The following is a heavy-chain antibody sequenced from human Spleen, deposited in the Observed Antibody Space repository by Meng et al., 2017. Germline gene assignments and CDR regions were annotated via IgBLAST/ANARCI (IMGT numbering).Heavy chain of an antibody. CDR3: ARASMVRGVGAFDI. Sequence: ASVKVSCKPSGYTFPDYWLHWVRRAPGQGLEWMGRIDPKSGDTQYAQRFQGRVTMTRDTSTAYMELRSLRSDDTAVYYCARASMVRGVGAFDIWGQGAMVTVSS. CDR2: IDPKSGDT. V-gene: IGHV1-2*06. J-gene: IGHJ3*02. D-gene: IGHD3-10*01. CDR1: GYTFPDYW.